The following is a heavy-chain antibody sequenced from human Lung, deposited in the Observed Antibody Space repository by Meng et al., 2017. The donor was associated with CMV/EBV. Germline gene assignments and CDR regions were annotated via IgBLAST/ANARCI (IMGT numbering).Heavy chain of an antibody. CDR1: GFTFSAFD. CDR2: VRRKSNSYAT. Sequence: GGSXRLXCAASGFTFSAFDMHWVRQASGKGLEWVGRVRRKSNSYATACGAAVEGRFTISRDDSKNTAYLQMNSLKTEDTAVYYCASTISGSYDYWGQGRLVTVSS. D-gene: IGHD1-26*01. J-gene: IGHJ4*02. CDR3: ASTISGSYDY. V-gene: IGHV3-73*01.